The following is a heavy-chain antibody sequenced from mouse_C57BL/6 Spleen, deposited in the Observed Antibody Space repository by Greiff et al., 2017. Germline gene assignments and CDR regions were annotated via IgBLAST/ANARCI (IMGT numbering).Heavy chain of an antibody. D-gene: IGHD2-4*01. CDR3: ARWYDYDGYAMDY. CDR1: GYTFTSYT. V-gene: IGHV1-4*01. CDR2: INPSSGYT. J-gene: IGHJ4*01. Sequence: ESGAELARPGASVKMSCKASGYTFTSYTMHWVKQRPGQGLEWIGYINPSSGYTKYNQKFKDKATLTADKSSSTAYMQLSSLTSEDSAVYYCARWYDYDGYAMDYWGQGTSVTVSS.